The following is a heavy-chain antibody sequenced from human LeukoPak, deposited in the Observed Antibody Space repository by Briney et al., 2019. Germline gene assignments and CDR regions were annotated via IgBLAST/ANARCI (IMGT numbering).Heavy chain of an antibody. Sequence: SETLSLTCSVSGGSISRYYWNWIRQPPGKRLEWIGSISYSGSTNYNPSLESRVTISVDTSKKQISLKLSSVTAADTDIYYCARAPERWYSSRSYPYHNMDVWGRGTTVTVSS. J-gene: IGHJ6*03. CDR3: ARAPERWYSSRSYPYHNMDV. CDR1: GGSISRYY. D-gene: IGHD4-23*01. V-gene: IGHV4-59*01. CDR2: ISYSGST.